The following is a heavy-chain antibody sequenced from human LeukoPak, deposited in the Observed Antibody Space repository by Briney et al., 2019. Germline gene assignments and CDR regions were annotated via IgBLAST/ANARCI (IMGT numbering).Heavy chain of an antibody. CDR1: GYSISSGYY. V-gene: IGHV4-61*01. J-gene: IGHJ4*02. Sequence: SETLSLTCTVSGYSISSGYYWGWIRQPPGKGLEWIGYTYYSGSTNYNPSLKSRVTISLDTSKNQFSLKLSSVTAADTAVYYCARAILSGYPDSWGQGTLVIVFS. D-gene: IGHD3-3*01. CDR2: TYYSGST. CDR3: ARAILSGYPDS.